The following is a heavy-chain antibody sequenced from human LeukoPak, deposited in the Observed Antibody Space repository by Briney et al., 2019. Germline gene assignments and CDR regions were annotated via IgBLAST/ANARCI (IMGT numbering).Heavy chain of an antibody. CDR2: INHGGST. D-gene: IGHD6-19*01. Sequence: SETLSLTCAVYGGSLSGDFWSWIRQSPGKGLEWIGEINHGGSTTYNPSLQSRVTMSVDTSTNQISLKMTSVTAADTAVYYCARSPLSYSSGWYGNWFDPWGQGTLVTVSS. V-gene: IGHV4-34*01. J-gene: IGHJ5*02. CDR1: GGSLSGDF. CDR3: ARSPLSYSSGWYGNWFDP.